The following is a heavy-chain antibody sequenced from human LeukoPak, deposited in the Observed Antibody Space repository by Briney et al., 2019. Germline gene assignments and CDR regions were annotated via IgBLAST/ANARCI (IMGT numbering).Heavy chain of an antibody. V-gene: IGHV4-4*09. J-gene: IGHJ4*02. CDR2: IYASGPT. CDR3: ARHDAGIAARPFDN. Sequence: SETLSLTCTVSGGSISTYYWSWIRRPPGKGLEWIAYIYASGPTNYNPSLKSRITISVDTSKNQFSLKLSSVTAADTAVYYCARHDAGIAARPFDNWGQGTLVTVSS. CDR1: GGSISTYY. D-gene: IGHD6-6*01.